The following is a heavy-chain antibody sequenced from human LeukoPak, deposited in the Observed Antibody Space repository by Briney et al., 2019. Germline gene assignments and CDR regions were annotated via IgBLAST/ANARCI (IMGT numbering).Heavy chain of an antibody. CDR1: GFTFSSYS. CDR3: ARDPSYYYDSSGYFDY. CDR2: ISSSSSYI. V-gene: IGHV3-21*01. Sequence: PGGSLRLSCAASGFTFSSYSMNWVRQAPGKGLEWVSSISSSSSYIYYADSVKGRFTTSRDNAKNSLYLQMNSLRAEDTAVYYCARDPSYYYDSSGYFDYWGQGTLVTVSS. J-gene: IGHJ4*02. D-gene: IGHD3-22*01.